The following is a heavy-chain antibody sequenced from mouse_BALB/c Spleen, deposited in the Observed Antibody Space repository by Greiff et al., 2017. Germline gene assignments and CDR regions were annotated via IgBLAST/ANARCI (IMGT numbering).Heavy chain of an antibody. CDR2: ISSGSSTI. J-gene: IGHJ3*01. CDR1: GFTFSSFG. D-gene: IGHD4-1*01. Sequence: EVQGVESGGDLVKPGGSLKLSCAASGFTFSSFGMHWVRQAPEKGLEWVAYISSGSSTIYYADTVKGRFTISRDNPKNTLFLQMTSLRSEDTAMYYCARTGTFFSWFAYWGQGTLVTVSA. CDR3: ARTGTFFSWFAY. V-gene: IGHV5-17*02.